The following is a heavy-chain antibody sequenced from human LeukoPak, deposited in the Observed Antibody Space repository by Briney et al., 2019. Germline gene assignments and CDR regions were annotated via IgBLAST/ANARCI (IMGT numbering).Heavy chain of an antibody. V-gene: IGHV1-2*02. Sequence: GASVKVSCKASGYTFTGYYMNWVRQAPGQGLEWMGWINANSGDTNYAQKFQGRVTMTRDTSISTAYMELSRLRSEGTAVYYCAREAGTRQIDLPCPFDYWAQGTLVTVPS. CDR3: AREAGTRQIDLPCPFDY. CDR1: GYTFTGYY. D-gene: IGHD6-19*01. CDR2: INANSGDT. J-gene: IGHJ4*02.